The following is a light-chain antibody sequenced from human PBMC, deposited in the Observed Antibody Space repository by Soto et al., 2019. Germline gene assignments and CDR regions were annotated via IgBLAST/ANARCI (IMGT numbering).Light chain of an antibody. J-gene: IGKJ2*01. Sequence: DIQMTQSPSTLSASVGDRVTITCRASQSIGSWLVWYQQKQGKAPNLLIYKASSLESGVPSRFSGSGSGTEFTLTISSLQPDDFATYYCQQYDVYPYTFGQGTKLEIK. CDR1: QSIGSW. CDR3: QQYDVYPYT. CDR2: KAS. V-gene: IGKV1-5*03.